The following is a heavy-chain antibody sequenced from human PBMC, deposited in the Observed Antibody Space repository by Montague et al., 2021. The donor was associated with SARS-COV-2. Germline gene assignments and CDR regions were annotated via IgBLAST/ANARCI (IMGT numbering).Heavy chain of an antibody. CDR1: GDSISRSHYF. CDR3: ARWGLNNAFDI. J-gene: IGHJ3*02. CDR2: IYFTGKT. Sequence: SETLSLTCSVSGDSISRSHYFWAWIRQPPGMGLEWIGGIYFTGKTYYHPSLKSRVTISIDTSKNHFSLRLSSVTAADSAVFYCARWGLNNAFDIWGLGTMITISS. V-gene: IGHV4-39*02. D-gene: IGHD1/OR15-1a*01.